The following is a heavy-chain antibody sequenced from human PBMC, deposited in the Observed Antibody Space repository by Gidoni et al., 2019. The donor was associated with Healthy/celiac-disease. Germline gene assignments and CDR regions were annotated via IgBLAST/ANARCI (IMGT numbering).Heavy chain of an antibody. J-gene: IGHJ4*02. CDR1: GFTFSSYS. D-gene: IGHD1-26*01. CDR3: ASSSGSYYPIDY. V-gene: IGHV3-21*01. Sequence: EVQLVESGGGLVKPGGSLRLSCAASGFTFSSYSMNWVRQAPGKGLEWVSSISSSSSYIYYADSVKGRFTISRDNAKNSLYLQMNSLRAEDTAVYYCASSSGSYYPIDYWGQGTLVTVSS. CDR2: ISSSSSYI.